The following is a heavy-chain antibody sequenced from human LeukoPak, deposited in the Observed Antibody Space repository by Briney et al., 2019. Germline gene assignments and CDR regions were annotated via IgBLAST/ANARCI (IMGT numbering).Heavy chain of an antibody. CDR3: ADDYGD. J-gene: IGHJ4*02. CDR2: IYPSGTT. D-gene: IGHD4-17*01. V-gene: IGHV4-4*07. Sequence: SETLSLTCTVSGGSISSYYWSWLRQPAGKGLEWIGRIYPSGTTHYNPSLKSRVTMSVDTSKNHFSLKLTSVTAADTAVYYCADDYGDWGQGTLVTVSS. CDR1: GGSISSYY.